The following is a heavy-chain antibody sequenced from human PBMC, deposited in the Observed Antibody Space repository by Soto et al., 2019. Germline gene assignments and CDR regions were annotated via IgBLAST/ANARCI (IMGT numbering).Heavy chain of an antibody. J-gene: IGHJ4*02. Sequence: PGGSLRLSCVATGFTFISSFMGWVRQAPGKGLEWVANINQDGGGTYYVDSVGGRFTISRDNAKDSLYLQMNSPRGEDTAVYYCARYFRGSGRYFFDYWGQGTLVTVSS. CDR3: ARYFRGSGRYFFDY. D-gene: IGHD6-19*01. CDR2: INQDGGGT. V-gene: IGHV3-7*03. CDR1: GFTFISSF.